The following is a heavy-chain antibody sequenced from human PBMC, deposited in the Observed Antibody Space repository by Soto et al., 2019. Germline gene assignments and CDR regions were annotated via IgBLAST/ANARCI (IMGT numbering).Heavy chain of an antibody. CDR2: IYYRGST. CDR3: ATGLFVPDNYFYYGVDV. J-gene: IGHJ6*02. Sequence: QVQLQESGPGLVKPSETLSLACTVSGGSFGNYYWSWIRQSPGKGLEWSGYIYYRGSTNYNPSLKSRATMSIDPSKHQLALRLSSVTAADSAVYYCATGLFVPDNYFYYGVDVWGHGTAVTISS. CDR1: GGSFGNYY. V-gene: IGHV4-59*01. D-gene: IGHD2-21*01.